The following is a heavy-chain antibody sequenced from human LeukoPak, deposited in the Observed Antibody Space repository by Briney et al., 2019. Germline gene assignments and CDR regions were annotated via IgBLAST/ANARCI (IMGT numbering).Heavy chain of an antibody. CDR3: ARDAYTTTSNWLDP. CDR1: GFTLNKYW. D-gene: IGHD4-17*01. V-gene: IGHV3-74*01. CDR2: ITGDGSDI. Sequence: GGSLRLSCEASGFTLNKYWMHWVRQAPGKGLVWVSRITGDGSDIAYADSVKGRFTVSRDDAKNTLFLQMTSLRVEGTAIYYCARDAYTTTSNWLDPWGQGTLVTVSS. J-gene: IGHJ5*02.